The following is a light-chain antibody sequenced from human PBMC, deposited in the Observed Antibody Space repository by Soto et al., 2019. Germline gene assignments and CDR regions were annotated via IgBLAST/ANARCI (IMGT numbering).Light chain of an antibody. CDR2: GAS. Sequence: DIQMTQSPSSLSASIGDTVTIACRASQSINNYLHWYQQKPGKAPNLLIYGASGLQSGVPSRFSGSGSRTDFTLTISSLQPEDFATYYCQQSYGTLYTFGPGTKVEIK. J-gene: IGKJ2*01. CDR3: QQSYGTLYT. V-gene: IGKV1-39*01. CDR1: QSINNY.